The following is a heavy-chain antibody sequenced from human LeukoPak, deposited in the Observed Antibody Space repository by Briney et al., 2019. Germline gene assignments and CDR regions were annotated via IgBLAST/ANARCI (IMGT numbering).Heavy chain of an antibody. CDR1: GYTFTDYY. CDR2: INHNSGGT. Sequence: ASVKVSCKASGYTFTDYYMHWVRQAPGQGLEWMGWINHNSGGTNHAQKSQGRVTMTRDTSISTAYMELSRLRSDDTAVYYCARAATIDYWGQGTLVTVSS. D-gene: IGHD2-15*01. CDR3: ARAATIDY. J-gene: IGHJ4*02. V-gene: IGHV1-2*02.